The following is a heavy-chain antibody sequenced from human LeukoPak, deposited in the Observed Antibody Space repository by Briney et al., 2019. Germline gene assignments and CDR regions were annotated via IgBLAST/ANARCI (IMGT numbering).Heavy chain of an antibody. CDR2: IYYSGST. CDR1: GGSISSYY. V-gene: IGHV4-59*01. J-gene: IGHJ6*04. Sequence: SETPSLTCTVSGGSISSYYWSWIRQPPGKGLEWIGYIYYSGSTNYNPSLKSRVTISVDTSKNQFSLKLSSVTAADTAVYYCARDLGIAVAGNYYYYGMDVWGKGTTVTVSS. D-gene: IGHD6-19*01. CDR3: ARDLGIAVAGNYYYYGMDV.